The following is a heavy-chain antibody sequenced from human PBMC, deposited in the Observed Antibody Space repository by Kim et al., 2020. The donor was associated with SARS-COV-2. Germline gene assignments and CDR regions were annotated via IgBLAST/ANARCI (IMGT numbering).Heavy chain of an antibody. J-gene: IGHJ6*02. CDR3: ARRAWFGELSYYYYGMDV. CDR1: GGTFSSYA. D-gene: IGHD3-10*01. V-gene: IGHV1-69*13. CDR2: IIPIFGTA. Sequence: SVKVSCKASGGTFSSYAISWVRQAPGQGLEWMGGIIPIFGTANYAQKFQGRVTITADESTSTAYMELSSLRSEDTAVYYCARRAWFGELSYYYYGMDVWGQGTTVTVSS.